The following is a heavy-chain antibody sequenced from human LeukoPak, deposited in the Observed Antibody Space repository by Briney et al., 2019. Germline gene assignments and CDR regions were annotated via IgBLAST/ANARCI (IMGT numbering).Heavy chain of an antibody. V-gene: IGHV4-61*02. D-gene: IGHD3-22*01. Sequence: SETLSLTCTVSGDSISSGDYYWGWIRQPAGKGPEWIGRISSSGSTNYNPSLKSLITITVDTEKNQFSLKLSSVTAADTAVYFCARGPYSYDSSGAFDIWGQGTMVTVSS. CDR1: GDSISSGDYY. CDR3: ARGPYSYDSSGAFDI. J-gene: IGHJ3*02. CDR2: ISSSGST.